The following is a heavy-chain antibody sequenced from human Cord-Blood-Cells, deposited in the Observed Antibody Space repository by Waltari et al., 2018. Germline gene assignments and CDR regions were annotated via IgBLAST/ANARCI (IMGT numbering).Heavy chain of an antibody. J-gene: IGHJ3*02. CDR2: INPNSGGT. D-gene: IGHD3-3*01. CDR1: GYTFTGHY. CDR3: ARTEGLRDAPNVDANAFDI. Sequence: QVQLVQSGAAVKKPGASVKVSCKASGYTFTGHYMPWVRQAPGQGLEWMGWINPNSGGTNYAQKFQGRVTMTRDTSISTAYMELSRLRSDDTAVYYCARTEGLRDAPNVDANAFDIWGQGTMVTVSS. V-gene: IGHV1-2*02.